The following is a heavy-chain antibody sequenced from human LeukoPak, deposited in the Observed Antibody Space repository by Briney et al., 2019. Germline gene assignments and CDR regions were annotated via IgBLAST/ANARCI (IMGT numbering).Heavy chain of an antibody. D-gene: IGHD2-2*01. Sequence: GGSLRLSCVASGFSFSDFWMSWVRQAPGKGLEWVANIKQDGSDTYYADSVKGRFIISRDNAKKSLYLQMSSLRDEDTAVYYCATQSYALFHYWGQGTLVTASS. CDR2: IKQDGSDT. CDR1: GFSFSDFW. V-gene: IGHV3-7*03. CDR3: ATQSYALFHY. J-gene: IGHJ4*02.